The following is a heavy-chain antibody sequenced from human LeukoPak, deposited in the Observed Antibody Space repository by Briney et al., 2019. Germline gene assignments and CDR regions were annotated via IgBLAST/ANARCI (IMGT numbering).Heavy chain of an antibody. Sequence: GGSLRLSCAASGFTFSSYEMNWVRQAPGKGLEWVAVISYDGSNKYYADSVKGRFTISRDNSKNTLYLQMNSLRAEDTAVYYCARAYSYGNFDIWGQGTMVTVSS. CDR2: ISYDGSNK. D-gene: IGHD5-18*01. J-gene: IGHJ3*02. CDR1: GFTFSSYE. V-gene: IGHV3-30*04. CDR3: ARAYSYGNFDI.